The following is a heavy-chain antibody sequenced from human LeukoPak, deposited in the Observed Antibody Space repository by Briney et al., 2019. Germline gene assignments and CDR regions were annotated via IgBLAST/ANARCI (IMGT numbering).Heavy chain of an antibody. Sequence: RPSETLSLTCTVSGYSISSGYYWGWIRQPPGKGLEWIGSIYHSGSTYYNPSLKSRVTISVDTSKNQVSLKLSSVTAADTAVYYCARVPAIEWEPGIYYFDYWGQGTLVTVSS. CDR1: GYSISSGYY. J-gene: IGHJ4*02. D-gene: IGHD1-26*01. CDR3: ARVPAIEWEPGIYYFDY. V-gene: IGHV4-38-2*02. CDR2: IYHSGST.